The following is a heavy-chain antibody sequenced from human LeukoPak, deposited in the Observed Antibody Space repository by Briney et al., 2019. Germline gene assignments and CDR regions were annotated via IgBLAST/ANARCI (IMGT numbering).Heavy chain of an antibody. Sequence: PGGSLRLSCAASVFIFSSYGMHWVRQPPGKGLDGVAVISYDGSNKYYADSVKGRFTISRDNSKNTLYLQMNSLRAEDTAVYYCAKDLEVGQWLGRPYYYYGMDVWGKGTTVTVSS. CDR3: AKDLEVGQWLGRPYYYYGMDV. D-gene: IGHD6-19*01. CDR1: VFIFSSYG. CDR2: ISYDGSNK. V-gene: IGHV3-30*18. J-gene: IGHJ6*04.